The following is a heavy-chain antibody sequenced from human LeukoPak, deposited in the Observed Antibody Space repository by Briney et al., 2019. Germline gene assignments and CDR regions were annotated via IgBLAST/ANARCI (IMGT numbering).Heavy chain of an antibody. J-gene: IGHJ4*02. Sequence: GGSLRLSCAASGFTFSTYSMNWVRQAPGKGLEWVSSISSGSSYIYYADSVKGRFTISRDNAKNSLYLQMNSLRAEDTAVYYCARLISIAVAGTRVDYWGQGTLVTVSS. V-gene: IGHV3-21*01. CDR1: GFTFSTYS. D-gene: IGHD6-19*01. CDR2: ISSGSSYI. CDR3: ARLISIAVAGTRVDY.